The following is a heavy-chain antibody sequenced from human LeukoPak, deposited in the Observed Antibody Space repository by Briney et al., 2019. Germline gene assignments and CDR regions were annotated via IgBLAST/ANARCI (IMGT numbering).Heavy chain of an antibody. V-gene: IGHV4-4*02. Sequence: PGGSLRLSCAASRFTFNSFVMSWVRQAPGKGLEWIGYIYHSGSTYYNPSLKSRVTISVDRSKNQFSLKLSSVTAADTAVYYCAREELELGVYWGQGTLVTVSS. CDR2: IYHSGST. J-gene: IGHJ4*02. CDR1: RFTFNSFV. CDR3: AREELELGVY. D-gene: IGHD1-7*01.